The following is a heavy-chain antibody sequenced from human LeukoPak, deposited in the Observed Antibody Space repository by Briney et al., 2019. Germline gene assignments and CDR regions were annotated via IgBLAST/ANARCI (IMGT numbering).Heavy chain of an antibody. Sequence: GGSLRLSCAASGFTFDDYAMHWVRQAPGKGLEWVSLISGDGGSTYYADSVKGRFTISRDNSKNSLYLQLNSLRTEDTALYYCAKDTSGDYGGNQWGQGTLVTVSS. CDR2: ISGDGGST. CDR1: GFTFDDYA. J-gene: IGHJ4*02. CDR3: AKDTSGDYGGNQ. D-gene: IGHD4-23*01. V-gene: IGHV3-43*02.